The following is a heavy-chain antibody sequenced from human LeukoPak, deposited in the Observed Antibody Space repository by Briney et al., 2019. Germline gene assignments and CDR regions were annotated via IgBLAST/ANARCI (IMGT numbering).Heavy chain of an antibody. CDR1: GDSVSSKNGA. J-gene: IGHJ5*01. CDR2: TYYRSKWYD. CDR3: ARDLGTSGWYTFDF. D-gene: IGHD6-19*01. V-gene: IGHV6-1*01. Sequence: SQTLSLTCAISGDSVSSKNGAWNWIRQSPSSGLEWLGRTYYRSKWYDEYAASVKGRVTISPDTSKNQFSLHVYSVTPEDTAVYYCARDLGTSGWYTFDFWGQGTLVTVSS.